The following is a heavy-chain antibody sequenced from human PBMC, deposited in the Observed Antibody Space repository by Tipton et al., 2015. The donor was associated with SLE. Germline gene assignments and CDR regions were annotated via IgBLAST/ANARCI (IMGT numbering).Heavy chain of an antibody. V-gene: IGHV4-34*01. Sequence: LRLSCAASGFTFSSYSMNWVRQAPGKGLEWIGEINHSGSTNYNPSLKSRVTISVDTSKNQFSLKLSSVTAADTAVYYCARLGLWFGEFYYYGMDVWGQGTTVTVSS. CDR1: GFTFSSYS. J-gene: IGHJ6*02. CDR3: ARLGLWFGEFYYYGMDV. CDR2: INHSGST. D-gene: IGHD3-10*01.